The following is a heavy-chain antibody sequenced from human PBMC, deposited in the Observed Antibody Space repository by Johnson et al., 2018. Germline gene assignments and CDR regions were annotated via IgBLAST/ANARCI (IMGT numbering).Heavy chain of an antibody. J-gene: IGHJ6*02. Sequence: VQLVESGGGVVQPGGSLRLSCAASGFTFSTYSMGWVRQTSGKGLAWISYIRSHSDIIYYADSVKGRFTLSRDNAKNPLFFQMNSLREEDTAVIYCARFPPRDKNPYYGMDVWGQGTTVTVCS. CDR3: ARFPPRDKNPYYGMDV. CDR1: GFTFSTYS. D-gene: IGHD1-14*01. CDR2: IRSHSDII. V-gene: IGHV3-48*02.